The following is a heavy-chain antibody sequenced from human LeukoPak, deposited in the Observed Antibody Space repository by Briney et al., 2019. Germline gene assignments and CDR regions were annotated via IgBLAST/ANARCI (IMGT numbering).Heavy chain of an antibody. J-gene: IGHJ3*02. CDR2: IKQDGSES. D-gene: IGHD3-10*01. V-gene: IGHV3-7*04. Sequence: GGSLRPSCAASGFTFSNYWMNWVRQAPGKGLEWVAKIKQDGSESYYVDSVKGRFAISRDNAQNSLYLHMNSLRAEDTAVYYCARDFRGSFDIWGQGTRVTVSS. CDR3: ARDFRGSFDI. CDR1: GFTFSNYW.